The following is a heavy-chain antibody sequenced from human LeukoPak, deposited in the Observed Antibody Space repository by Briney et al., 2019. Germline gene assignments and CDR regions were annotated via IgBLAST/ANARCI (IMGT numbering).Heavy chain of an antibody. V-gene: IGHV3-9*01. CDR1: GFTFDDYA. CDR2: ISWNSGSI. Sequence: PGGSLRLSCAASGFTFDDYAMHWVRQAPGKGLEWVSGISWNSGSIGYADSVKGRFTISRDNAKNSLYLQMNSLRAEDTALYYCAKAKRPAVAGPDAFDIWGQGTMVTVSS. CDR3: AKAKRPAVAGPDAFDI. D-gene: IGHD6-19*01. J-gene: IGHJ3*02.